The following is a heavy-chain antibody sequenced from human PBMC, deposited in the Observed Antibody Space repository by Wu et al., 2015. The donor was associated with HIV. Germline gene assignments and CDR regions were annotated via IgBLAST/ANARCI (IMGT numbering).Heavy chain of an antibody. Sequence: QVQLQESGPGLVKPSQTLSLTCTVSGDSIGKDGYYWSWIRQSPGKGLEWIGYIYYSGITDYNPSLRSRASMTMDTSKNHFSLNLASVTAADTALYYCARAATVTTGFDFWGQGALVTVSP. D-gene: IGHD4-17*01. CDR1: GDSIGKDGYY. J-gene: IGHJ4*02. CDR3: ARAATVTTGFDF. V-gene: IGHV4-30-4*01. CDR2: IYYSGIT.